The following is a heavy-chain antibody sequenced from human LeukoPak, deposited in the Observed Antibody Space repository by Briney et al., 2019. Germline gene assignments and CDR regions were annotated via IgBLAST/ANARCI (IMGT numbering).Heavy chain of an antibody. J-gene: IGHJ4*02. D-gene: IGHD1-1*01. V-gene: IGHV3-30-3*01. CDR1: GFTLSSTA. CDR2: ISYDGGNT. Sequence: GGSLRLSCAASGFTLSSTAIHWVRPAPGKGLEWVAEISYDGGNTYYAESVKGRFTISRDNSKNTLYLQMNSLRAEDTAVYYCAKEGTGIHFDYWGQGTLVTVSS. CDR3: AKEGTGIHFDY.